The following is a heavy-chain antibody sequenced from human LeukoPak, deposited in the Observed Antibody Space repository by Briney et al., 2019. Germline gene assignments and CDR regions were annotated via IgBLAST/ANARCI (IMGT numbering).Heavy chain of an antibody. D-gene: IGHD5-12*01. V-gene: IGHV4-61*09. Sequence: SETLSLTCTVSGGSISSGYSYWTWDRQPAGKGLEWRGHIYTSGKIDYNPSLKSRATISVDTSKNQCSLKLSSVTAADTAVYYCARVSVATMWVVENWFDPWGQGTLVTVSS. CDR2: IYTSGKI. CDR1: GGSISSGYSY. CDR3: ARVSVATMWVVENWFDP. J-gene: IGHJ5*02.